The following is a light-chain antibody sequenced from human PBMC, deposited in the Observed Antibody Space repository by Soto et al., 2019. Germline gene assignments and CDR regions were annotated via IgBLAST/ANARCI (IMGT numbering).Light chain of an antibody. CDR1: SSNIGAGYD. CDR2: GNS. V-gene: IGLV1-40*01. J-gene: IGLJ1*01. Sequence: QSVLTQPPSVSGAPGQRVTISCIGSSSNIGAGYDVHWYQQLPGTAPKLLIYGNSNRPSGVPDRFSGSKSGTSASLVITGLRAEDEADYYCQSFDSSLSGPFYVFGTGTKLTVL. CDR3: QSFDSSLSGPFYV.